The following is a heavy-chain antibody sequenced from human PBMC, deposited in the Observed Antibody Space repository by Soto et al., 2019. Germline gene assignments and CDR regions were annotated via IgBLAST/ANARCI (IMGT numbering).Heavy chain of an antibody. CDR2: ISGSGGST. D-gene: IGHD3-10*01. CDR3: AKDPDYYGSLRGAFDI. J-gene: IGHJ3*02. V-gene: IGHV3-23*01. Sequence: EVQLLESGGGLVQPGGSLRLSCAASGFTFSSYAMSWVRQAPGKGLEWVSAISGSGGSTYYADSVKGRFTISRDNSKNTLYLQMTSLRAEDTAVYYCAKDPDYYGSLRGAFDIWGQGTMVTVSS. CDR1: GFTFSSYA.